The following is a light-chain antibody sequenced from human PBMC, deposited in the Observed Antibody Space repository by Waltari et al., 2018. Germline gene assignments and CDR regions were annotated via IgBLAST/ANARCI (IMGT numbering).Light chain of an antibody. V-gene: IGKV3-11*01. CDR3: QQRSNWPLT. CDR2: DAS. J-gene: IGKJ4*01. CDR1: QSVSSY. Sequence: EIVLTQSPATLSLSPGERATLSCRASQSVSSYLAWYQQKPGQAPRLLIYDASNRVTGIPARFSGSGSGTDFTLTISSLEPEDFAVYYCQQRSNWPLTFGGGTQVEIK.